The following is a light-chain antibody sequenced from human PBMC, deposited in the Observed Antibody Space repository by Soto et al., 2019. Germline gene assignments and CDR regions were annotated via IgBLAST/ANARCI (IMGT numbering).Light chain of an antibody. CDR3: SSSTSSSTYV. J-gene: IGLJ1*01. V-gene: IGLV2-14*03. Sequence: QSALTQPASVSGSPGQSITISCTGTSSDVGGYNSVSWYQQHPDKAPKLIIYSVSYRTSAVSDRFSGSKSDKTASLTISGLRTEDEAEYYCSSSTSSSTYVFGTGTKLTLL. CDR2: SVS. CDR1: SSDVGGYNS.